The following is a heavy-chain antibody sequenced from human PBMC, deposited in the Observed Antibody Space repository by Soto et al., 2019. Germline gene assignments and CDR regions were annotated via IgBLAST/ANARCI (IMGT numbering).Heavy chain of an antibody. CDR1: GYSFTSYA. Sequence: ASVKVSCKXSGYSFTSYAIYWVRQAPGQRLEWMGWINAGNGNTKYPQKFQGRVTITSDTSASTAYMGLSSLRSEDTAVYFCARGVENIVVVLDVFGYYGMDVWGQGTTVTVSS. V-gene: IGHV1-3*01. CDR3: ARGVENIVVVLDVFGYYGMDV. CDR2: INAGNGNT. J-gene: IGHJ6*02. D-gene: IGHD2-2*01.